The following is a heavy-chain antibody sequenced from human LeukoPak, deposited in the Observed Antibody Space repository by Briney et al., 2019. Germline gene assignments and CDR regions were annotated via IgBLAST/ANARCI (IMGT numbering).Heavy chain of an antibody. Sequence: PGGSLRLSCAASGFPFSGYGMHWVRQAPGKGLEWVAVIWYDGSNKYYADSVKGRFTISRDNSKNTLYLQMNSLKAEDTAVYYCARPPMVRGVIITGDDVFDIWGQGTMVTVSS. D-gene: IGHD3-10*01. CDR1: GFPFSGYG. J-gene: IGHJ3*02. CDR2: IWYDGSNK. CDR3: ARPPMVRGVIITGDDVFDI. V-gene: IGHV3-33*01.